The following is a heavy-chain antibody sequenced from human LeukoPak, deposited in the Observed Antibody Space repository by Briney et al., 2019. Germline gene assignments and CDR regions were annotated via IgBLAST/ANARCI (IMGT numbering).Heavy chain of an antibody. D-gene: IGHD3-10*01. Sequence: GGSLRLSCAASGFTFSSYGMHWVRQAPGKGLDWVAFIRYDGSNEYYADSVKGRFTISRDTSRKTVYLQMNSLRAEDTAVYYCAKDRGYGAGSNYFDYWGQGTLVTVSS. CDR3: AKDRGYGAGSNYFDY. CDR1: GFTFSSYG. CDR2: IRYDGSNE. J-gene: IGHJ4*02. V-gene: IGHV3-30*02.